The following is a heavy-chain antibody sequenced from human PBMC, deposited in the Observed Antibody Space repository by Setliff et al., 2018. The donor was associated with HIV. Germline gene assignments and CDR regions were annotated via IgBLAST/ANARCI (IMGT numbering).Heavy chain of an antibody. J-gene: IGHJ3*02. V-gene: IGHV1-2*06. D-gene: IGHD2-8*01. CDR3: ATKVYCTNGVCLDAFDI. CDR2: IIPNSGGT. Sequence: GASVKVSCKASGYTFTAYYIHWVRQAPGQGLEWMGRIIPNSGGTNYAQKFQGRVTMTRDTSISTAYMELSRLRSDDTAIYYCATKVYCTNGVCLDAFDIWGQGTMVT. CDR1: GYTFTAYY.